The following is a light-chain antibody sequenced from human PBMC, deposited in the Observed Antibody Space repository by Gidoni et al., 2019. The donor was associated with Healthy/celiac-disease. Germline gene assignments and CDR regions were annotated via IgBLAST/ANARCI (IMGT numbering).Light chain of an antibody. CDR3: QQYNNWPWT. CDR1: QRVSSN. V-gene: IGKV3-15*01. CDR2: GAS. J-gene: IGKJ1*01. Sequence: ERVMTQSPAPLSVSPGEGATLSCRASQRVSSNLAWYQQKPGQAPRLLIYGASTRATGIPARFSGSGSGTEFTLTISSLQSEDSAVYYCQQYNNWPWTFXQXTKVEIK.